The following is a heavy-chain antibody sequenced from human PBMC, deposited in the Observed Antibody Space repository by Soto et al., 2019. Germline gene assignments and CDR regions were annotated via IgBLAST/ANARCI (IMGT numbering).Heavy chain of an antibody. CDR3: AGGAGMARRSYYYYGMDV. J-gene: IGHJ6*02. Sequence: ASVKVSCKASGYTFTNYAMHWVRQAPGQRLEWMGWINAGNGNTRYSQKFQGRVTITRDTSASTAYMELSSLRSEDTAVYYCAGGAGMARRSYYYYGMDVWGQGTTVTVSS. V-gene: IGHV1-3*01. CDR2: INAGNGNT. CDR1: GYTFTNYA. D-gene: IGHD1-26*01.